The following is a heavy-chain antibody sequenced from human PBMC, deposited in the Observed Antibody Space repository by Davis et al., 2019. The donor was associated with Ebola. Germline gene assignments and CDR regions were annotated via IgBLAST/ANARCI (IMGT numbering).Heavy chain of an antibody. Sequence: GESLKISCAASGFTFSGSAVHWVRQASGKGLEWVGRIRSKPNSYATQYAASVQGRFTISRDDSKNTVYLQMSSLKTEDTALYFCTSQADSDDYSIDHWGQGTLVTVSS. CDR2: IRSKPNSYAT. V-gene: IGHV3-73*01. D-gene: IGHD4-11*01. J-gene: IGHJ4*02. CDR1: GFTFSGSA. CDR3: TSQADSDDYSIDH.